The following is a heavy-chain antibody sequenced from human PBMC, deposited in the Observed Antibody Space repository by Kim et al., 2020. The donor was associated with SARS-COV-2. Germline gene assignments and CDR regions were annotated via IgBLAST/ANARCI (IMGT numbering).Heavy chain of an antibody. D-gene: IGHD3-16*01. V-gene: IGHV3-74*01. J-gene: IGHJ4*02. CDR3: ASRLITSFDN. CDR2: INSDGSNT. CDR1: GFTFSTYW. Sequence: GGSLRLSCVASGFTFSTYWMHWVRQAPGKGLVWVSRINSDGSNTIYADSVKGRFTVSRDNAKNTLYVQINSLRAEDTAVYYCASRLITSFDNWGQGTLVTAAS.